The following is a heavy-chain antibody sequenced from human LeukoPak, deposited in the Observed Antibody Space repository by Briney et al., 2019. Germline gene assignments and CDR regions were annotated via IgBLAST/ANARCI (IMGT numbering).Heavy chain of an antibody. V-gene: IGHV3-66*01. CDR2: IYAGGNT. J-gene: IGHJ4*02. D-gene: IGHD3-10*01. Sequence: GGSLRLSCAASGFTFSSYSMNWVRQAPGKGLEWVSIIYAGGNTFYADSVKGRFTISRDTSSNTLYLEMNSLRAEDTAFYYCAREPSGNSYRGDFDYWGQGTLVSVSS. CDR1: GFTFSSYS. CDR3: AREPSGNSYRGDFDY.